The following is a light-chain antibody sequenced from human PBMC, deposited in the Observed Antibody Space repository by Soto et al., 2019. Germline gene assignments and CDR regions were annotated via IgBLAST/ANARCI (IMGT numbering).Light chain of an antibody. Sequence: EIVLTQSPGTLSLSPGERATLSCRASQSVSSSYLAWYQQKPGQAPRVXSYGASSRATGIPDRFSGSGSGTDFTLTISSLKPDDFETYYCQQYNDYSRPFGQGTKVDIK. J-gene: IGKJ1*01. V-gene: IGKV3-20*01. CDR1: QSVSSSY. CDR2: GAS. CDR3: QQYNDYSRP.